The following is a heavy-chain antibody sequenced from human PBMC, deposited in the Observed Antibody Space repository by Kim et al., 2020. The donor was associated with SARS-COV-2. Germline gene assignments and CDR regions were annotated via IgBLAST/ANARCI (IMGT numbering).Heavy chain of an antibody. CDR3: AKFAAGTTTYYFDY. V-gene: IGHV3-23*01. Sequence: ASGKGRFSISRNNSKNTLYLQMNSLRAEDTAVYYCAKFAAGTTTYYFDYWGQGTLVTVSS. J-gene: IGHJ4*02. D-gene: IGHD1-1*01.